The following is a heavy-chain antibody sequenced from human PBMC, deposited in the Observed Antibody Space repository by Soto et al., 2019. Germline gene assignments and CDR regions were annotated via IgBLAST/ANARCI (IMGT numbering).Heavy chain of an antibody. J-gene: IGHJ5*02. CDR2: INPNSGGT. CDR3: ARDRSCSSTSCYVRFDP. CDR1: GYTFTGYY. D-gene: IGHD2-2*01. Sequence: XSVKVSCKASGYTFTGYYMHWVRQAPGQGLEWMGWINPNSGGTNYAQKFQGRVTMTRDTSISTAYMELSRLRSDDTAVYYCARDRSCSSTSCYVRFDPWGQGALVTVSS. V-gene: IGHV1-2*02.